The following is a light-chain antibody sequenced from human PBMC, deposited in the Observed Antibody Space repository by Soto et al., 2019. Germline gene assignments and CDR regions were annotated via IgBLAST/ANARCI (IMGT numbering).Light chain of an antibody. V-gene: IGKV3-15*01. CDR1: QSVGDSY. J-gene: IGKJ2*01. CDR3: QHYNNWPYT. Sequence: IVLTQSPGTLSLSSGERATLSCRASQSVGDSYLAWYQQKPGQAPRLLIHGASTRATGIPARFSGSGSGTEFTLTISSLQSEDFAVYYCQHYNNWPYTFGQGTKVDIK. CDR2: GAS.